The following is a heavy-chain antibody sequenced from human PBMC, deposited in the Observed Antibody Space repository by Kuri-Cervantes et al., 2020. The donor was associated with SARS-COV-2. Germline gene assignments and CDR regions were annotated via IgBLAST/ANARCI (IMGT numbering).Heavy chain of an antibody. D-gene: IGHD4-17*01. CDR1: GLTFSSYS. Sequence: ETLSLTCAASGLTFSSYSMNWVRQAPGKGLEWVSSISSSSSYIYYADSVKGRFTISRDNSKNTLYLQMNSLRAEDTAVYYCAKDRVWDYGDYHFDYWGQGTLVTVSS. CDR2: ISSSSSYI. J-gene: IGHJ4*02. CDR3: AKDRVWDYGDYHFDY. V-gene: IGHV3-21*01.